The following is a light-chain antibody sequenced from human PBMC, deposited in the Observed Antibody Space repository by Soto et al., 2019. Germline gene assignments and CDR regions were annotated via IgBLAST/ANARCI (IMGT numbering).Light chain of an antibody. CDR3: QQYSYWPRT. V-gene: IGKV3-20*01. J-gene: IGKJ1*01. Sequence: EILLTQSPGTLSLSPGERATLSCRASQRVSSTYLAWYQQKPGQAPRLLIYGTSSRATGIPTRFSGSGSGTEFTLTIDSLQSEDFAVYFCQQYSYWPRTFGQGTKV. CDR2: GTS. CDR1: QRVSSTY.